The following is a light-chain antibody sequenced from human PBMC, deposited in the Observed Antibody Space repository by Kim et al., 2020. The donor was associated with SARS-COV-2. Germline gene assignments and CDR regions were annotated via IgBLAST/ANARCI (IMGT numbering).Light chain of an antibody. J-gene: IGKJ1*01. CDR2: AAS. CDR3: QQYDNWPPWT. V-gene: IGKV3-15*01. CDR1: QSVSNI. Sequence: SPGERAPLSCRASQSVSNILAWYQQKPGQAPRLLIYAASTRATGIPARFSGSGSGTEFTLTISSLQSEDFAVYYCQQYDNWPPWTFGQGTKVDIK.